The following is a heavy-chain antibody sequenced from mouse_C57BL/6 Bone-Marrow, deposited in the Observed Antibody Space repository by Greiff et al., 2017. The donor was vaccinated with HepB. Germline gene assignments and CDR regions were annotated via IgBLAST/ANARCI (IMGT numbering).Heavy chain of an antibody. V-gene: IGHV5-17*01. CDR3: ARGGYGNYPFAY. Sequence: EVHLVESGGGLVKPGGSLKLSCAASGFTFSDYGMHWVRQAPEKGLEWVAYISSGSSTIYYADTVKGRFTISRDNAKNTLFLQMTSLRSEDTAMYYCARGGYGNYPFAYWGQGTLVTVSA. CDR2: ISSGSSTI. J-gene: IGHJ3*01. CDR1: GFTFSDYG. D-gene: IGHD2-10*02.